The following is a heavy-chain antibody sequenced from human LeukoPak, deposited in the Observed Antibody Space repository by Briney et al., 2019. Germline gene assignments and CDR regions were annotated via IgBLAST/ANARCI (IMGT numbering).Heavy chain of an antibody. D-gene: IGHD3-22*01. Sequence: GGSLRLSCAASGFTFSSSAMHWVRQAPGKGLDWVAFIHYDGNNKYYADSVKGRFTISRDNSKNTLSLQMNSLRAEDTAVYYCAKEYDSRGYYFDYWGQGTLVTVSS. J-gene: IGHJ4*02. V-gene: IGHV3-30*02. CDR2: IHYDGNNK. CDR1: GFTFSSSA. CDR3: AKEYDSRGYYFDY.